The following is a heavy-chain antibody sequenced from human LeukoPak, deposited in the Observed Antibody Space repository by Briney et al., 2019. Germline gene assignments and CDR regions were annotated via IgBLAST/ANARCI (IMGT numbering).Heavy chain of an antibody. CDR2: IKQDGSEK. CDR1: GFTFSSYW. Sequence: GGSLRLSCAASGFTFSSYWMSWVRQAPGKGLEWVANIKQDGSEKYYVDSVKGRFTISRDNAKNSLYLQMNSLRAEDTAVYYCAKVGGISMIVVVFDYWGQGTLVTVSS. CDR3: AKVGGISMIVVVFDY. J-gene: IGHJ4*02. D-gene: IGHD3-22*01. V-gene: IGHV3-7*03.